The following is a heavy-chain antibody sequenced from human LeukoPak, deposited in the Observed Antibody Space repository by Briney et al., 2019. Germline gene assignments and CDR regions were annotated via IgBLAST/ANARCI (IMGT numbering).Heavy chain of an antibody. J-gene: IGHJ4*02. V-gene: IGHV3-33*08. D-gene: IGHD1-14*01. CDR2: IWYDGSNK. Sequence: GGSLRLSCAASGFTFSYHWMTWVRQAPGKGLEWVAVIWYDGSNKYYADSVKGRFTISRDNSKNTLYLQMNSLRAEDTAVYYCARDRSLRNYFDYWGQGTLVTVSS. CDR3: ARDRSLRNYFDY. CDR1: GFTFSYHW.